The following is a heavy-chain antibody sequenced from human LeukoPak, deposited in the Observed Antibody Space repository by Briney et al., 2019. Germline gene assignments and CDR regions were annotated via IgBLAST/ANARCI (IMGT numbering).Heavy chain of an antibody. CDR2: IYYSGST. CDR3: ARVRPTYYYDSSGYYAHLRLDYFDY. D-gene: IGHD3-22*01. V-gene: IGHV4-59*01. Sequence: SETLSLTCTVSGGSISTYYWSWIRQPPGKGLEWIGYIYYSGSTNYNPSLKSRVTISVDTSKNQFSLKLSSVTAADTAVYYCARVRPTYYYDSSGYYAHLRLDYFDYWGQGTLVTVSS. J-gene: IGHJ4*02. CDR1: GGSISTYY.